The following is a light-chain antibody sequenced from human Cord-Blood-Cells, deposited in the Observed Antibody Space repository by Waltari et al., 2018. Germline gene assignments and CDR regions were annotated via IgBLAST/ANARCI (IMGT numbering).Light chain of an antibody. J-gene: IGKJ1*01. CDR3: QQYNSYSRT. Sequence: DIQMTQSPSTLSASVGDRVTITCRASQSISSWLAWYQQKPGKAPKLLIYKASSLESGVPSRFSGGGSGTEFTLTISSLQPDDVATYYCQQYNSYSRTFGQGTKVEIK. CDR1: QSISSW. CDR2: KAS. V-gene: IGKV1-5*03.